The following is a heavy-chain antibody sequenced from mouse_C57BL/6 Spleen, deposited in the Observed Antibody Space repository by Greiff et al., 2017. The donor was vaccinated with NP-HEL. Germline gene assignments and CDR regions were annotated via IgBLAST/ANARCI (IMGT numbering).Heavy chain of an antibody. CDR3: ARDDYDDWYFDV. V-gene: IGHV5-17*01. CDR1: GFTFSDYG. J-gene: IGHJ1*03. D-gene: IGHD2-4*01. CDR2: ISSGSSTI. Sequence: EVQRVESGGGLVKPGGSLKLSCAASGFTFSDYGMHWVRQAPEKGLEWVAYISSGSSTIYYADTVKGRFTISRDNAKNTLFLQMTSLRSEDTAMDYCARDDYDDWYFDVWGTGTTVTVSS.